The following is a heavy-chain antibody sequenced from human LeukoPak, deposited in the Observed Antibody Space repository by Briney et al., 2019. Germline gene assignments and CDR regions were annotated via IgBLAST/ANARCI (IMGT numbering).Heavy chain of an antibody. Sequence: GASVAVSCKASGYTFTSYGISWVRQAPGQGLEWMGWISAYNGNTNYAQKLQGRVTMTTDTSTSTAYMELRSLRSDDTAVYYCAREWVGVGASTPFDYWGQGTLVTVSS. CDR3: AREWVGVGASTPFDY. J-gene: IGHJ4*02. D-gene: IGHD1-26*01. CDR1: GYTFTSYG. CDR2: ISAYNGNT. V-gene: IGHV1-18*01.